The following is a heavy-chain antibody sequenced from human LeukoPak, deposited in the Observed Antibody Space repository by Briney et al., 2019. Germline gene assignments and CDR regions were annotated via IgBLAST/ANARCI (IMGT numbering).Heavy chain of an antibody. D-gene: IGHD2-2*01. J-gene: IGHJ4*02. CDR1: GYIFSNYW. CDR2: IYPGDSDT. CDR3: ARLQNSRFTSPVTF. Sequence: GESLKISCKGSGYIFSNYWIGWVRQMPGKGLEWMGIIYPGDSDTRYSPSFQGQVTISADKSISTAYLQWSSLKASDTAIYFCARLQNSRFTSPVTFWGQGTLVTVSS. V-gene: IGHV5-51*01.